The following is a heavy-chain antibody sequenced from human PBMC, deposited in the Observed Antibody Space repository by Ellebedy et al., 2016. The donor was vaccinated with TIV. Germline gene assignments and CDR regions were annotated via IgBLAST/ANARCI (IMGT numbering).Heavy chain of an antibody. CDR1: GGTLSSYA. CDR2: IIPMFDTE. Sequence: ASVKVSCKASGGTLSSYAIGWVRQAPGQGLEWMGGIIPMFDTENYAQKFQGRVTITADASTSTVYMELSTLRSEDTAIYYCARVGERDHGRPPRFAPWGRGTLVTVSS. D-gene: IGHD2-21*01. J-gene: IGHJ5*02. V-gene: IGHV1-69*13. CDR3: ARVGERDHGRPPRFAP.